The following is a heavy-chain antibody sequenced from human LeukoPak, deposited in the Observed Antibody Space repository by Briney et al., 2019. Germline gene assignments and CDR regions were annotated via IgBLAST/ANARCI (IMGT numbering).Heavy chain of an antibody. CDR3: AKCRSTSCYRIDY. Sequence: PGGSLRLSCAASGFTFSSYAMSWVRQAPGKGLEWVSAISGSGGSTHYADSVKGRFTTSRDNSKNTLYLQMNSLRAEDTAVYYCAKCRSTSCYRIDYWGQGTLVTVSS. V-gene: IGHV3-23*01. D-gene: IGHD2-2*02. J-gene: IGHJ4*02. CDR2: ISGSGGST. CDR1: GFTFSSYA.